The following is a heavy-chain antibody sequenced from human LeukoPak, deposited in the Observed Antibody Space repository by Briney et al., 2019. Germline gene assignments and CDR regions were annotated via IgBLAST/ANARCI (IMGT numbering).Heavy chain of an antibody. J-gene: IGHJ4*02. CDR1: GGSISSYY. Sequence: PSETLSLTCTVSGGSISSYYWSWIRQPPGKGLEWIGYIYYSGSTNYNPSLKSRVTISVDTSKNQFSLKLSSVTAADTAVYYCARVLYYGDYYFDYWGQGTLDTVSS. CDR3: ARVLYYGDYYFDY. V-gene: IGHV4-59*01. D-gene: IGHD4-17*01. CDR2: IYYSGST.